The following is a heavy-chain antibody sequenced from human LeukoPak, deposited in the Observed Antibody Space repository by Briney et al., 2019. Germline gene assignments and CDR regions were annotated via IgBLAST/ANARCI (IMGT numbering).Heavy chain of an antibody. V-gene: IGHV3-7*01. CDR3: TRQQLVRGGSDC. CDR1: GFTFSSYS. J-gene: IGHJ4*02. D-gene: IGHD6-13*01. CDR2: IQQDGSEK. Sequence: TGGSLRLSCAASGFTFSSYSMNWVRQAPGKGLEWVANIQQDGSEKYYVDSVKGRFTISRDNAKNSLYLQMRSLRAEDTAVYYCTRQQLVRGGSDCWGQGTLVSVSS.